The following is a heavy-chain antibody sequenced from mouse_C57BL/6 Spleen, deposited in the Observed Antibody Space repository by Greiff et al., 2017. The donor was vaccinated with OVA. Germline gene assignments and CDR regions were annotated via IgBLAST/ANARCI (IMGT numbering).Heavy chain of an antibody. CDR3: ASISSGGYAMDY. V-gene: IGHV1-50*01. D-gene: IGHD3-1*01. CDR1: GYTFTSYW. J-gene: IGHJ4*01. Sequence: QVQLQQPGAELVKPGASVKLSCKASGYTFTSYWMQWVKQRPGQGLEWIGEIDPSDGYTNYNQKFKGKATLTVDTSSITAYMQLSSLTSEDSAVYYCASISSGGYAMDYWGQGTSVTVSS. CDR2: IDPSDGYT.